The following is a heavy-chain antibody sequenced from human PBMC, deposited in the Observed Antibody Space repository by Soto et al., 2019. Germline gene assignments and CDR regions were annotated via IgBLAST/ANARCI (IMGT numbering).Heavy chain of an antibody. Sequence: ASWRISCKTSGYTFTSYVISGALQAPGQGLEWMGWISAYNGNKNYAQKLQGRVTMTTDTSTSTAYMELRSLRSDDTAVYYCARADIVVVVAASAFDIWGKGTMVTVSS. D-gene: IGHD2-15*01. CDR3: ARADIVVVVAASAFDI. J-gene: IGHJ3*02. V-gene: IGHV1-18*01. CDR2: ISAYNGNK. CDR1: GYTFTSYV.